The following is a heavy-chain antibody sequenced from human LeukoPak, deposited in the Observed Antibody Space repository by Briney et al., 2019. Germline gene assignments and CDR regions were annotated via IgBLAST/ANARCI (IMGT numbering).Heavy chain of an antibody. V-gene: IGHV3-7*04. CDR3: ARVDYTGGYSYGYFDH. CDR2: IKQDGSAI. J-gene: IGHJ4*02. CDR1: GFTFSSHW. Sequence: AGGSLRLSCAASGFTFSSHWMGWVRQAPGKGLEWVANIKQDGSAIHYVDSVKGRFTISRDNAQNSLHLQMNSLRAEDTAVYYCARVDYTGGYSYGYFDHWGQGTLVTVSS. D-gene: IGHD5-18*01.